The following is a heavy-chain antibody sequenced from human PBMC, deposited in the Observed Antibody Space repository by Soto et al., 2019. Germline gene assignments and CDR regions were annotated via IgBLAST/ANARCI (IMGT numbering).Heavy chain of an antibody. CDR2: ISDDGSNE. V-gene: IGHV3-30*04. J-gene: IGHJ5*02. CDR3: ARVPTWGEGNWFDT. CDR1: GFTFSSYA. Sequence: GGSLRLSCAASGFTFSSYAMHWVRQAPGKGLEWVAVISDDGSNEYYADSVKGRFTISRDNSKNTLYLQMNSLRAEDTAVYYCARVPTWGEGNWFDTWGQGTLVTVSS. D-gene: IGHD7-27*01.